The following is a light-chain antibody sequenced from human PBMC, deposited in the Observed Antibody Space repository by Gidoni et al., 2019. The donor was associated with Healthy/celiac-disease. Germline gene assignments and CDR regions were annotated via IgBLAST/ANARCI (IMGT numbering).Light chain of an antibody. CDR2: GAS. J-gene: IGKJ1*01. CDR1: QSVSSSY. Sequence: EIVLTPSPGTLSLSPGERATLSCRASQSVSSSYLAWYQQKPGQAPRLLIYGASSRATGIPDRFSGSGSGTDFTLTISRLEPEDFAVYYCQQYGSSQETFXQXTKVEIK. CDR3: QQYGSSQET. V-gene: IGKV3-20*01.